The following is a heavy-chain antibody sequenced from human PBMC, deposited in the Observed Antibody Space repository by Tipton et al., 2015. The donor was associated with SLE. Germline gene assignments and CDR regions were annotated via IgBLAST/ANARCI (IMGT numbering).Heavy chain of an antibody. CDR3: ARPYDNFFSADH. J-gene: IGHJ4*02. V-gene: IGHV5-51*03. CDR1: GYSFTSYW. Sequence: QLVQSGAEVKRTGESLKISCKGSGYSFTSYWIGWVRQMPGKGLEWMGIIYPGDSDVRYSPSFRGQVTISADKSISTAYLQWSSLRASDTAIYYCARPYDNFFSADHWGQGTLVTVSS. CDR2: IYPGDSDV. D-gene: IGHD2/OR15-2a*01.